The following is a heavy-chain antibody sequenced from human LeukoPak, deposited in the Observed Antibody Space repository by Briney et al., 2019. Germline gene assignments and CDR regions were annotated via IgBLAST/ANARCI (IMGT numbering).Heavy chain of an antibody. V-gene: IGHV3-11*04. CDR1: GFTFSDYY. CDR3: ARGQHYFAY. Sequence: PGGSLRLSCAASGFTFSDYYMSCVRQAPGKGLECVSYITSSGSTINYADSVKGRFTVFRDNAKNSLYLQMSSLRAEDTAVYYCARGQHYFAYWGQGTLVTVSS. CDR2: ITSSGSTI. D-gene: IGHD2-2*01. J-gene: IGHJ4*02.